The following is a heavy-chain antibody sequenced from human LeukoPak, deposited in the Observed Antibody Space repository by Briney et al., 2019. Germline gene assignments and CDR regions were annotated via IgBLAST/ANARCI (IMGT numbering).Heavy chain of an antibody. CDR1: GFTFSSYG. CDR2: IRYDGSNK. CDR3: AKDRVVVPAAISSAFDI. V-gene: IGHV3-30*02. J-gene: IGHJ3*02. Sequence: PGGSLRLSCAASGFTFSSYGMHWVRQAPGKGLEWVAFIRYDGSNKYYADSVKGRFTISRDNSKNTLYLQMNSLRAEDTAVYCCAKDRVVVPAAISSAFDIWGQGTMVTVSS. D-gene: IGHD2-2*01.